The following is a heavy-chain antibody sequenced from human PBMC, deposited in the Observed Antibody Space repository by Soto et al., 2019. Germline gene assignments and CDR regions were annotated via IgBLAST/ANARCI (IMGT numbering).Heavy chain of an antibody. D-gene: IGHD2-21*02. Sequence: XGSLRLSCAASGFTLRGYWMHWVRQAPGKGLVWVSRINSDGSNTGHADSVKGRFTVSRDNAKNTLNLQMSSLRAEDTAIYFCARASCGGDCYSGIDSWGQGSLVTVSS. CDR1: GFTLRGYW. CDR3: ARASCGGDCYSGIDS. V-gene: IGHV3-74*01. CDR2: INSDGSNT. J-gene: IGHJ4*02.